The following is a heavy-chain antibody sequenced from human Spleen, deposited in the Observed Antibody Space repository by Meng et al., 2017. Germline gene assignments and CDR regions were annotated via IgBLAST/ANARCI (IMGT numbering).Heavy chain of an antibody. CDR2: IRSKANSYAT. D-gene: IGHD5-12*01. V-gene: IGHV3-73*01. CDR3: AKDEPSPYGGYVVRVVEYGMDV. CDR1: GFTFSGSA. J-gene: IGHJ6*02. Sequence: GESLKISCAASGFTFSGSAMHWVRQASGKGLEWVGRIRSKANSYATAYAAAVKGRFTISRDNSKNTLYLQMNSLRAEDTAVYYCAKDEPSPYGGYVVRVVEYGMDVWGQGTTVTVSS.